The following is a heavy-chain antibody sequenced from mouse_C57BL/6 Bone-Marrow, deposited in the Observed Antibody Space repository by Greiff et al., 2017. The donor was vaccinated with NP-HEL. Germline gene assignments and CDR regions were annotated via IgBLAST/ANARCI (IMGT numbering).Heavy chain of an antibody. J-gene: IGHJ4*01. CDR3: AREGILRGYYVDY. CDR1: GYSITSGYY. V-gene: IGHV3-6*01. D-gene: IGHD2-3*01. CDR2: ISYDGSN. Sequence: EVKLQESGPGLVKPSQSLSLTCSVTGYSITSGYYWNWIRQFPGNKLEWMGYISYDGSNNYNPSLKNRISITRDTSKNQFFLKLNSVTTEDTATYYCAREGILRGYYVDYWGQGTSVTVSS.